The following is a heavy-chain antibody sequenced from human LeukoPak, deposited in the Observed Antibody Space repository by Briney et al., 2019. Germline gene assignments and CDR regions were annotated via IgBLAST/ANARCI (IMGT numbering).Heavy chain of an antibody. J-gene: IGHJ4*02. Sequence: ASVKVSCKASGYTFTSYYMHWARQAPGQGLEWMGIINPSGGSTSYAQKFQGRVTMTRDTSTSTVYMELSSLRSEDTAVYYCARDIQPNYYGSGSYYNYNSFDYCGQGTLVTVSS. CDR3: ARDIQPNYYGSGSYYNYNSFDY. V-gene: IGHV1-46*01. D-gene: IGHD3-10*01. CDR1: GYTFTSYY. CDR2: INPSGGST.